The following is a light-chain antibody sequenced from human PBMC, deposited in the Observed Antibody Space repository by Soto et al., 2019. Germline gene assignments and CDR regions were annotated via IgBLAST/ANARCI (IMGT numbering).Light chain of an antibody. CDR2: AAS. CDR1: QSISTY. V-gene: IGKV1-39*01. Sequence: DIQMTQSPSSLSTSIGDRVTIPCRASQSISTYLNWYQQKPGKAPKLLIYAASSLQSGVPSRFSGSGSGTDFTLTISSLQPEDFATYYCQQTYRTPGTFGQGYKVEI. CDR3: QQTYRTPGT. J-gene: IGKJ1*01.